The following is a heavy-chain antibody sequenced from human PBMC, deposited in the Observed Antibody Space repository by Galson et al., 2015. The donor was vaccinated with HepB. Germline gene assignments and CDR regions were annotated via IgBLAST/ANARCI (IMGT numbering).Heavy chain of an antibody. CDR1: GGTFSSYT. CDR2: IVPILGIA. J-gene: IGHJ3*02. D-gene: IGHD5-24*01. V-gene: IGHV1-69*02. CDR3: AVTKEGMATIMAVGAFDI. Sequence: SVKVSCKASGGTFSSYTISWVRQAPGQGLEWMGRIVPILGIANYAQKFQGRVTITADKSTSTAYMELSSLRSEDTAVYYCAVTKEGMATIMAVGAFDIWGQGTMVTVSS.